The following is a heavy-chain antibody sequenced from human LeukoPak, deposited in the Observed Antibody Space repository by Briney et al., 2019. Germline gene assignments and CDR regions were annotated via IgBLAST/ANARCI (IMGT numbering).Heavy chain of an antibody. V-gene: IGHV3-48*04. CDR3: ARGTMVRGVGAFDI. D-gene: IGHD3-10*01. CDR2: ISSSGSTI. CDR1: GFTFSSYA. J-gene: IGHJ3*02. Sequence: GGSLRLSCAASGFTFSSYAMSWVRQAPGKGLEWVSYISSSGSTIYYADSVKGRFNISRDNAKNSLYLQMNSLRAEDTAVYYCARGTMVRGVGAFDIWGQGTMVTVSS.